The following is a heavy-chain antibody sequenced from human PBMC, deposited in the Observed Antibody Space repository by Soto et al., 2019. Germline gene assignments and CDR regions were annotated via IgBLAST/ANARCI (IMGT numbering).Heavy chain of an antibody. CDR3: AKDSLPHCTNGVCYGLFDY. CDR2: ISYDGSNK. D-gene: IGHD2-8*01. V-gene: IGHV3-30*18. J-gene: IGHJ4*02. Sequence: GGSLRLSCAASGFTFSSYGMHWVRQAPGKGLEWVAVISYDGSNKYYADSVKGRFTISRDNSKNTLYLQMNSLRAEDTAVYYCAKDSLPHCTNGVCYGLFDYWGQGTLVTVSS. CDR1: GFTFSSYG.